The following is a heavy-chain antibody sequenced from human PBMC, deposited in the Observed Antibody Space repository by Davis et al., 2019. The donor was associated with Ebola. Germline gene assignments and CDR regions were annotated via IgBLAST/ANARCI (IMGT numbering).Heavy chain of an antibody. CDR2: ISSNGGST. CDR1: GFTFSSYA. J-gene: IGHJ4*02. D-gene: IGHD3-16*02. Sequence: PGGSLRLSCAASGFTFSSYAMHLVRNAPGKGLEYVSAISSNGGSTYYADSVKGRFTISRDNSKNTLYLQMGSLRAEDMAVYYCARGSLGELSPSFDYWGQVTLVTVSS. CDR3: ARGSLGELSPSFDY. V-gene: IGHV3-64*02.